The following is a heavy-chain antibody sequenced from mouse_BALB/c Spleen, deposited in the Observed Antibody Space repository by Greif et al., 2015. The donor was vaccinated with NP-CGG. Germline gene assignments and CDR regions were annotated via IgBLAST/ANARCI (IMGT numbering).Heavy chain of an antibody. V-gene: IGHV5-6-5*01. CDR1: GFTFSSYA. CDR3: ARGDLPLY. J-gene: IGHJ2*01. Sequence: DVKLVESGGGLVKPGGSLKLSCAASGFTFSSYAMSWVRQTPEKRLEWVASISSGGSTYYPDSVKGRFTISRDNARNILYLQMSSLRSEDTAMYYCARGDLPLYWGQGTTLTVSS. CDR2: ISSGGST.